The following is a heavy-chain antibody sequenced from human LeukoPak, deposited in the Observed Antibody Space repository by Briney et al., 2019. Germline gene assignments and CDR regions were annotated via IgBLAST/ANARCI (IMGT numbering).Heavy chain of an antibody. Sequence: PSETLSLTCTVSGGSIGNYYWNWIRQPPGKGLEWIGYIYYSGGTDYNPSLKSRVTISVDTSKNQISLKLRSVTAADTAVYYSARVTGLSSGYYYSDYWGQGTLVTVSS. V-gene: IGHV4-59*01. D-gene: IGHD3-3*01. J-gene: IGHJ4*02. CDR2: IYYSGGT. CDR3: ARVTGLSSGYYYSDY. CDR1: GGSIGNYY.